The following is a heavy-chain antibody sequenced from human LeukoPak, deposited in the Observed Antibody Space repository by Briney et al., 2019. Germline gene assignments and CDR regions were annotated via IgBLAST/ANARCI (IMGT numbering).Heavy chain of an antibody. CDR2: ISSSGSTI. D-gene: IGHD1-26*01. V-gene: IGHV3-11*01. Sequence: GGSLRLSCAASGFTFSDYYMSWIRQAPGKGLEWVSYISSSGSTIYYADSVKGRFTISRDNAKNSLYLQMNSLRAEDTAVYYCARGVSGIVGAKVQDEGAFDIWGQGTMVTVSS. CDR1: GFTFSDYY. J-gene: IGHJ3*02. CDR3: ARGVSGIVGAKVQDEGAFDI.